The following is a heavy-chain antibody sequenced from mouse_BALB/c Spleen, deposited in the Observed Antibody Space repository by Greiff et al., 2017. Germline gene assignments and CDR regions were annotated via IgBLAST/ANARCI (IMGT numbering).Heavy chain of an antibody. D-gene: IGHD3-1*01. CDR3: ARTGLPSAFFAY. CDR1: GYSITSDYA. CDR2: ISYSGST. V-gene: IGHV3-2*02. Sequence: VQLKESGPGLVKPSQSLSLTCTVTGYSITSDYAWNWIRQFPGNKLEWMGYISYSGSTSYNPSLKSRISITRDTSKNQFFLQLNSVTTEDTATYYCARTGLPSAFFAYWGQGTLVTVSA. J-gene: IGHJ3*01.